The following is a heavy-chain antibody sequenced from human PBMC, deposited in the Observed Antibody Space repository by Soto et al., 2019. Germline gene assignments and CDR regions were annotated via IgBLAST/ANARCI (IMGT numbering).Heavy chain of an antibody. J-gene: IGHJ5*02. Sequence: GASVKVSCKASGYTFTSYAMHWVRQAPGQRLEWMGWINAGNGNTKYSQKFQGRVTITRDTSASTAYMELSSLRSEDTAVYYCARAPSGWYWFDPWGKGTLVTVSS. V-gene: IGHV1-3*01. CDR1: GYTFTSYA. CDR3: ARAPSGWYWFDP. CDR2: INAGNGNT. D-gene: IGHD6-19*01.